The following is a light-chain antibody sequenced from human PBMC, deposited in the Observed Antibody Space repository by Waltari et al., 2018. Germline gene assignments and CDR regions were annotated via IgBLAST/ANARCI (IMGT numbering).Light chain of an antibody. Sequence: VSPGQSARITCSGDALPMRYVFWYQQKSGQAPVLVIHENKRPSGIPERFSGSSSGTLATLTISGAQVDDEADYYCYSKDNDGDQRVFGGGTKLTVL. J-gene: IGLJ3*02. CDR3: YSKDNDGDQRV. CDR1: ALPMRY. CDR2: EN. V-gene: IGLV3-10*01.